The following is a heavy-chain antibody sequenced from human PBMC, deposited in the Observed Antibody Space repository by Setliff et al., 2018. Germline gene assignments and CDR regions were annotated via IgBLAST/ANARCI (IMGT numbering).Heavy chain of an antibody. V-gene: IGHV1-69*13. CDR2: IIPAFTTA. D-gene: IGHD4-17*01. J-gene: IGHJ6*03. CDR1: GGSFSSYA. Sequence: GASVKVSCKASGGSFSSYAIIWVRQAPGQGLELMGGIIPAFTTANYAPNFHDRLRITADQSTTTVYMELSSLRFDDTALYYCARGPSPTVTPSRLIYFYHMDVWAQGPRSPSP. CDR3: ARGPSPTVTPSRLIYFYHMDV.